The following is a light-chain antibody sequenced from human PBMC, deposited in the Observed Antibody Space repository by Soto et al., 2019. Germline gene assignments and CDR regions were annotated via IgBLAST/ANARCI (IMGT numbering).Light chain of an antibody. V-gene: IGLV2-14*01. J-gene: IGLJ1*01. CDR2: DVS. Sequence: QSVLTQPASVSGSPGQSITISCTGTSSYVGGYNYVSWYQQHPGKAPKLMIYDVSNRPSGVSNRFSGSKSGNTASLTISGLQAEDETDYYCSSYTRSSTRVFGTGTKVTVL. CDR1: SSYVGGYNY. CDR3: SSYTRSSTRV.